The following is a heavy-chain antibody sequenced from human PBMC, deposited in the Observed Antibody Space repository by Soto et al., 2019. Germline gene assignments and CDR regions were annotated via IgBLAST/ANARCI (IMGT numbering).Heavy chain of an antibody. D-gene: IGHD6-19*01. CDR2: TYYRSKWYN. V-gene: IGHV6-1*01. J-gene: IGHJ6*02. CDR1: GDSVSSNSAA. CDR3: AREGVAGTDCYYYYGMDV. Sequence: PSQTLSLTCVISGDSVSSNSAAWNWIRQSPSRGLEWLGRTYYRSKWYNDYAVSVKSRITINPDTSKNQFSLQLNSVTPEDTAVYYCAREGVAGTDCYYYYGMDVWGQGTTVTVSS.